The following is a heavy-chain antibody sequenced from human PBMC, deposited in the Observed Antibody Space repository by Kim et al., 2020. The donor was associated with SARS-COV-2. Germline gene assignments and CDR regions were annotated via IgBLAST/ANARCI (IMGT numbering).Heavy chain of an antibody. J-gene: IGHJ2*01. CDR1: GGSISSYY. D-gene: IGHD5-12*01. CDR3: ARDGDGYNYGGGYWYFDL. CDR2: IYYSGST. Sequence: SETLSLTCTVSGGSISSYYWSWIRQPPGMGLEWIGYIYYSGSTNYNPSLKSRVTISVDTSKNQFSLKLSSVTAADTAVYYCARDGDGYNYGGGYWYFDLWGRGTLVTVSS. V-gene: IGHV4-59*13.